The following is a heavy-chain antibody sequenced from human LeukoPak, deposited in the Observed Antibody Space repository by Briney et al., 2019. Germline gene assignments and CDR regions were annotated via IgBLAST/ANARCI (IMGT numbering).Heavy chain of an antibody. V-gene: IGHV2-5*02. J-gene: IGHJ4*02. Sequence: SGPTLVNPTQTLTLTCTFSGFSLSTSAVGVGWIRQPPGKALEWLALIYWDDDKRYSPSLKSRLTITKDISKNQVVLTMTNMDPVDTATYYCAHTRGILTGIDYWGQGTLVTVSS. CDR2: IYWDDDK. D-gene: IGHD3-9*01. CDR1: GFSLSTSAVG. CDR3: AHTRGILTGIDY.